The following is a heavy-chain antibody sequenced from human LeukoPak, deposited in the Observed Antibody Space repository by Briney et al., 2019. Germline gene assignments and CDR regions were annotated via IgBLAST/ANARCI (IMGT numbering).Heavy chain of an antibody. D-gene: IGHD5-18*01. J-gene: IGHJ4*02. CDR1: GFTFNSYS. CDR2: ISSSSSSI. V-gene: IGHV3-21*01. CDR3: ARASGDIVETATMGSY. Sequence: GGSLRLSCAASGFTFNSYSMNWVRQAPGKGLEWVSSISSSSSSIYYADSVKGRFTISRDNAKNSLYLQLNSLRAEDTAVYYCARASGDIVETATMGSYWGQGTLVTVSS.